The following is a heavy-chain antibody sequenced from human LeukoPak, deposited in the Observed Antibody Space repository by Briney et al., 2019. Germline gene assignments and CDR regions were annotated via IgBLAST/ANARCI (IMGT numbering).Heavy chain of an antibody. CDR3: ARDKYGDYSFDY. CDR1: GYTFTSYY. D-gene: IGHD4-17*01. CDR2: IIPIFGTA. V-gene: IGHV1-69*13. J-gene: IGHJ4*02. Sequence: SVKVSCKASGYTFTSYYMHWVRQAPGQGLEWMGGIIPIFGTANYAQKFQGRVTITADESTSTAYMELSSLRSEDTAVYYCARDKYGDYSFDYWGQGTLVTVSS.